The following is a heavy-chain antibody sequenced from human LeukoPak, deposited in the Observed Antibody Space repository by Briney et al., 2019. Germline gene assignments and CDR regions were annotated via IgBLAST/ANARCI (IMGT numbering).Heavy chain of an antibody. CDR3: ARDGHGSGFAG. J-gene: IGHJ4*02. Sequence: GRSLRLSCAASGFTFSSHNMHWVRQAPGKGLEWVAVTWYDGSKEVYADSVKGRFTISRDNAKNSLYLQMNSLRAEDTAVYYCARDGHGSGFAGWGQGTLVTVSS. CDR1: GFTFSSHN. D-gene: IGHD3-22*01. CDR2: TWYDGSKE. V-gene: IGHV3-33*01.